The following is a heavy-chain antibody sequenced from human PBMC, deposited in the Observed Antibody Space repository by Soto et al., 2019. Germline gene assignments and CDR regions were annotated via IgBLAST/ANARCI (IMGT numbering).Heavy chain of an antibody. Sequence: QIQLVQSGAEVKKPGASVKVSCKASGYTFNIYGINWVRQAPGQGLEWMGWISAFNGKTNYAQNVQGRVTMTTDTSTSTADVELRSLRSDDTAVYYCARDRVPKSSGFFPFDYWGHGTLVNVSS. CDR1: GYTFNIYG. CDR2: ISAFNGKT. J-gene: IGHJ4*01. D-gene: IGHD3-22*01. CDR3: ARDRVPKSSGFFPFDY. V-gene: IGHV1-18*01.